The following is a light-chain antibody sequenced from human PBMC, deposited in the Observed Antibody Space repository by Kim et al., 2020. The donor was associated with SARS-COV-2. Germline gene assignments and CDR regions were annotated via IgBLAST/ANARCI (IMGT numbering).Light chain of an antibody. CDR3: QQYGRSPTT. Sequence: SPRDRASLSCRASQSVNSNYLAWYQQKPGQAPRLLIYDASTRFTGIPDKFSGGGSGTDFTLTISRLEPEDFAVYYCQQYGRSPTTFGPGTKVDIK. CDR1: QSVNSNY. CDR2: DAS. V-gene: IGKV3-20*01. J-gene: IGKJ3*01.